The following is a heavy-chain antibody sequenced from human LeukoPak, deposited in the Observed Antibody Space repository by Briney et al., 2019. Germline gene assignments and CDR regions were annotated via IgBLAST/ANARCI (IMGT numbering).Heavy chain of an antibody. CDR2: ISTDGSNK. J-gene: IGHJ4*02. Sequence: GGSLRLSCAASGFTFSSYAMHWVRPAPGRGREWVAVISTDGSNKYYTDSVKGRFTISRDDSKNTLYLQMNSLRPEDTAVYYCARDLSTITVAGTSWYDYWGQGTLVTVSA. V-gene: IGHV3-30-3*01. CDR1: GFTFSSYA. CDR3: ARDLSTITVAGTSWYDY. D-gene: IGHD6-19*01.